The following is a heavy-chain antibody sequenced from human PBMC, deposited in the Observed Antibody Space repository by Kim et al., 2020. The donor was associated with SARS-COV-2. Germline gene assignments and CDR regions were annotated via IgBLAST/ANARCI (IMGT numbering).Heavy chain of an antibody. CDR2: IKPDGNEK. D-gene: IGHD3-10*01. J-gene: IGHJ4*02. Sequence: GGSLRLSCETSGFTFSVYWMSWARQRPGQGLEWVANIKPDGNEKYYADSMKDRFTISRDNAKSSLYLQMSSLRAEDTAVYYCASVGSYHASGTSSPPIDHWGQGTLVTVSS. CDR3: ASVGSYHASGTSSPPIDH. V-gene: IGHV3-7*03. CDR1: GFTFSVYW.